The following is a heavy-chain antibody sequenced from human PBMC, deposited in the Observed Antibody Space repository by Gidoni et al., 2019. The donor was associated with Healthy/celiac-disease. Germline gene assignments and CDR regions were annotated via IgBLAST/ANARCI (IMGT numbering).Heavy chain of an antibody. Sequence: QVQLHQWGAGLLKPSETLSLTCSVYCGSFSGYYCSWIRQPPGKGLEWIGEINHSGSTNYNPSRKSRVTISVDTSKNQFSLKLSSVTAADTAVYYCARGTFGVGYGMEVWGQGTTVTVSS. J-gene: IGHJ6*02. D-gene: IGHD3-3*01. CDR3: ARGTFGVGYGMEV. CDR1: CGSFSGYY. V-gene: IGHV4-34*01. CDR2: INHSGST.